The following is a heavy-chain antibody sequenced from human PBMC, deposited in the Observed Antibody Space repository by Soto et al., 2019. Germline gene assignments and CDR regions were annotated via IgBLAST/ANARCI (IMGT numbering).Heavy chain of an antibody. V-gene: IGHV1-3*01. J-gene: IGHJ6*02. Sequence: ASVKVSCKASGYTFASYAMHWVRQAPGQGLEWMGWINAGNGNTKYPQKFQGRVTITRDTSASTAYMELSSLRSEDTAVYYCARDELVRYYYYAMDVWGQGTTVTVSS. CDR3: ARDELVRYYYYAMDV. CDR1: GYTFASYA. D-gene: IGHD6-6*01. CDR2: INAGNGNT.